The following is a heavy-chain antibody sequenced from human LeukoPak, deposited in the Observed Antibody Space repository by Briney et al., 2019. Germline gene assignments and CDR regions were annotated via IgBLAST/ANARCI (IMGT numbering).Heavy chain of an antibody. J-gene: IGHJ5*02. V-gene: IGHV4-31*03. D-gene: IGHD6-13*01. Sequence: PSETLSLTCTVSGGSISSGGYCGSWIRHHPGRGLEWLGYIYYSGSTYYNPSLKSRVTISVDTSKNQFSLKLSSVTAADTAVYYCARDGSSSWYIDVGWFDPWGQGTLVTVSS. CDR3: ARDGSSSWYIDVGWFDP. CDR1: GGSISSGGYC. CDR2: IYYSGST.